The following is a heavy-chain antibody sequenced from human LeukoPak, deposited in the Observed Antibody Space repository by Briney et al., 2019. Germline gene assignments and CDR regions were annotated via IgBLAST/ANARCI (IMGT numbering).Heavy chain of an antibody. Sequence: PSETLSLTCTVSGGSISSSSYYWGWIRQPPGKGLEWIGSIYYSGSTYYNPSLKSRVTISVDTSKNQFSLKLSSVTAADTAVYYCARIGDSSGYYYYYYYMDVWGKGTTVTISS. CDR3: ARIGDSSGYYYYYYYMDV. CDR1: GGSISSSSYY. J-gene: IGHJ6*03. D-gene: IGHD3-22*01. V-gene: IGHV4-39*07. CDR2: IYYSGST.